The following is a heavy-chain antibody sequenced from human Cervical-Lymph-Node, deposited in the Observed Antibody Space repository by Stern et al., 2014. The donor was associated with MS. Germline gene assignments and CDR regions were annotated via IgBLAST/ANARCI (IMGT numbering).Heavy chain of an antibody. J-gene: IGHJ6*02. CDR3: ARDCRLRYFDNYGMDV. Sequence: QLQLQESGPGLVKPSQTLSLTCTVSGGSISSGSYYWSWIRQPAGKGLEWIGRIYTSGSTNYNPSLKGRFTISVDPSKNQFSLKLTSGTAADTAVYYCARDCRLRYFDNYGMDVWGQGTTVTVSS. CDR2: IYTSGST. CDR1: GGSISSGSYY. V-gene: IGHV4-61*02. D-gene: IGHD3-9*01.